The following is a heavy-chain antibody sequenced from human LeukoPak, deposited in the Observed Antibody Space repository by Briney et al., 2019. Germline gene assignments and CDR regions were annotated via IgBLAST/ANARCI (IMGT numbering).Heavy chain of an antibody. V-gene: IGHV3-30*02. D-gene: IGHD3-3*01. Sequence: GGSLRLPCAASGFTFSSYGMHWVRQAPGKGLEWVAFIRYDGSNKYYADSVKGRFTISRDNSKNTLYLQMNSLRAEDTAVYYCAKASPPQYDSWSGYYSGYWGQGTLVTVSS. CDR3: AKASPPQYDSWSGYYSGY. CDR2: IRYDGSNK. J-gene: IGHJ4*02. CDR1: GFTFSSYG.